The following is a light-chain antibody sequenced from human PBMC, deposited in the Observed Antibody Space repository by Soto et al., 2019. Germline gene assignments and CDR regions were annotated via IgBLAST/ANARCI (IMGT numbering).Light chain of an antibody. CDR1: QSISTY. CDR3: QQSYSTPRT. V-gene: IGKV1-39*01. J-gene: IGKJ1*01. CDR2: AAS. Sequence: DIQLTQSPSSLSASVGDRVTITCRASQSISTYLNWYQQKPGKAPKLLIYAASSLQSGVPSRFSGSGSGTDFTLTISSLQPEDAATCYCQQSYSTPRTFGQGTKVEIK.